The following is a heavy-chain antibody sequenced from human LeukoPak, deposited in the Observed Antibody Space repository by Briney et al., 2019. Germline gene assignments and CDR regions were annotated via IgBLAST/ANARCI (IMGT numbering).Heavy chain of an antibody. D-gene: IGHD5-18*01. V-gene: IGHV4-39*07. CDR1: GGSISSSSYY. CDR3: ARGYAHRRGYSYAPWDY. CDR2: IYYSGST. Sequence: SETLSLTCTVSGGSISSSSYYWGWIRQPPGKGLEWIGSIYYSGSTYYNPSLKSRVTISVDTSKNQFSLKLSSVTAADTAVYYCARGYAHRRGYSYAPWDYWGQGTLVTVSS. J-gene: IGHJ4*02.